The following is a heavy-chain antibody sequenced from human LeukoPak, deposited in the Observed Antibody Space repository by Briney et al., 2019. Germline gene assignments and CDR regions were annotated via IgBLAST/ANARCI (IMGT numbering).Heavy chain of an antibody. J-gene: IGHJ4*02. V-gene: IGHV3-74*01. CDR2: ISSDGSST. Sequence: PGGSLRLSCVASGFSFSSYGMNWVRQAPGKGLVWVSYISSDGSSTNYADSAKGRFTISRDNAKNTLYVQMNSLRADDTAVYYCARGRPGNYFDYWGQGTLVTVSS. CDR3: ARGRPGNYFDY. D-gene: IGHD1-26*01. CDR1: GFSFSSYG.